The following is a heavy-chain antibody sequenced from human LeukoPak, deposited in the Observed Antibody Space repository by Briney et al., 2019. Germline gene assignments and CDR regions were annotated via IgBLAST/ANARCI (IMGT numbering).Heavy chain of an antibody. CDR3: VGHIGDIVLMVYDN. Sequence: PSETLSLTCTVSGGSISSGGYYWSWIRQHPGKGLEWIGYIYYSGSTYYNPSLKSRVTISVVTSKNQFSLKLSSATAADTAVYYCVGHIGDIVLMVYDNWGQGTLVTVSS. CDR2: IYYSGST. D-gene: IGHD2-8*01. J-gene: IGHJ4*02. V-gene: IGHV4-31*03. CDR1: GGSISSGGYY.